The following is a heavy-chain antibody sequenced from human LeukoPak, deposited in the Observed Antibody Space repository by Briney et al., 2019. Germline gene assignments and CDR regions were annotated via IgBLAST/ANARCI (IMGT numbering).Heavy chain of an antibody. CDR3: ASGITLWWLRHYYYGMDV. D-gene: IGHD5-12*01. CDR1: GYTFTSYD. V-gene: IGHV1-8*02. Sequence: ASVKVSCKASGYTFTSYDINWVRQATGQGLEWMGWMNPNSGNTGYAQKFQGRVTMTRNTSISAAYMELSSLRSEDTAVYYCASGITLWWLRHYYYGMDVWGQGTTVTVSS. J-gene: IGHJ6*02. CDR2: MNPNSGNT.